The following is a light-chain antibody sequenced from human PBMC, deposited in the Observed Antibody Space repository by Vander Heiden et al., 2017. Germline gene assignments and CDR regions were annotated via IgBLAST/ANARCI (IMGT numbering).Light chain of an antibody. CDR3: SSYTGSNTV. V-gene: IGLV2-14*03. Sequence: HSAITPPPSVSASPGKSITISWTGSSSDVGVYNYVAWYQQHPGEAPKLMIYDVSYRPSGISNRFSGSKSGNTASLTISGLQAEDEADYYCSSYTGSNTVFGGGTKLTVL. J-gene: IGLJ2*01. CDR2: DVS. CDR1: SSDVGVYNY.